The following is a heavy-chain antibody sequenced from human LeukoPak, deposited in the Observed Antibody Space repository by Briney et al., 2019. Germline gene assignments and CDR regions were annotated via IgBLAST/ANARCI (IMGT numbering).Heavy chain of an antibody. CDR3: AKDLRPDGVDNFDH. V-gene: IGHV3-23*05. CDR2: ILASGSPT. J-gene: IGHJ4*02. CDR1: GFTFSSYA. D-gene: IGHD2-8*01. Sequence: GGSLRLSCAASGFTFSSYAMNWVRQAPGKGLQWVANILASGSPTYYADSVKGRFIISRDNSKNTVYLQMNSLRVADTAIYYCAKDLRPDGVDNFDHWGQGILVTVSS.